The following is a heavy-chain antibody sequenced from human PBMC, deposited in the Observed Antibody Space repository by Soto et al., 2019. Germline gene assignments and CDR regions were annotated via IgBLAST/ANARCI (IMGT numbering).Heavy chain of an antibody. CDR3: ARRGGSSSGYYYYAMDV. J-gene: IGHJ6*02. CDR2: IYSNGDT. CDR1: SDSMNSGGYY. Sequence: SETLSLTCSVSSDSMNSGGYYWSWIHQHPGKGLEWIGYIYSNGDTYYNPSLKSRVTISVDTSKNQFSLNLTSVTAADTAVYYCARRGGSSSGYYYYAMDVWGQGTTVTVSS. D-gene: IGHD6-6*01. V-gene: IGHV4-31*03.